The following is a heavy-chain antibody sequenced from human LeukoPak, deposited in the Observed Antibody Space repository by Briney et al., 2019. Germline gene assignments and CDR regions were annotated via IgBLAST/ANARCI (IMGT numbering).Heavy chain of an antibody. CDR1: GFTFSSYG. CDR2: IRYDGSNK. CDR3: AKDLYYDFWGGPFDY. J-gene: IGHJ4*02. Sequence: GGSLRLSCAASGFTFSSYGMHWVRQAPGKGLEWVAFIRYDGSNKYYADSVKGRFTISRDNSKNTLYLQMNSLRAEDTAVYYCAKDLYYDFWGGPFDYWGQGTLVTVSS. D-gene: IGHD3-3*01. V-gene: IGHV3-30*02.